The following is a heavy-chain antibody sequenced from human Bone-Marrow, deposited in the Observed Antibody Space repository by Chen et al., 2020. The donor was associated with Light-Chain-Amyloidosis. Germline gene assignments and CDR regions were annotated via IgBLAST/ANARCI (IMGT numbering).Heavy chain of an antibody. D-gene: IGHD1-26*01. CDR1: GDSLFNDKYY. V-gene: IGHV4-61*02. Sequence: QVQLKESGPGLVKPSQTLSLTCTVSGDSLFNDKYYWHWIRQPAGKGLEWIGRVYNSGSTRYNPSHKSRITISVNTAKNQFSLNMASVTATDTAVYYCVRDVMSTTGDRWFESWGQGTVVTVS. J-gene: IGHJ5*01. CDR3: VRDVMSTTGDRWFES. CDR2: VYNSGST.